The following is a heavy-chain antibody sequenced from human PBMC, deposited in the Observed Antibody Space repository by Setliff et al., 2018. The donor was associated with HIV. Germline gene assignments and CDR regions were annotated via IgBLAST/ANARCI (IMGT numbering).Heavy chain of an antibody. J-gene: IGHJ3*02. Sequence: HPGGSLRLSCAASGFTFSSYWMSWVRQAPGKGLEWVANIKQDGSEKYYVDSVKGRFAISRDNAKNSLYLQMNSLRAEDTAVYYCARDGDSNYEGAFDIWGQGTMVTVS. CDR1: GFTFSSYW. V-gene: IGHV3-7*01. CDR2: IKQDGSEK. D-gene: IGHD4-4*01. CDR3: ARDGDSNYEGAFDI.